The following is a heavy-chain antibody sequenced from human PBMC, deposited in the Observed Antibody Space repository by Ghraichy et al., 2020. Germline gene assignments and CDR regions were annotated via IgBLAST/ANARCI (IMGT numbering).Heavy chain of an antibody. J-gene: IGHJ3*02. CDR2: IYYSGST. CDR3: ARGPQMVVRGVIGAFDI. V-gene: IGHV4-31*03. CDR1: RGSINSGGYY. Sequence: SETLSLTCTVSRGSINSGGYYWSWIRQHPGKGLEWIGYIYYSGSTYSNPSLKIRVTISLDTSKNQFSLKLNSVTAADTAIYYCARGPQMVVRGVIGAFDIWGQGTMVTVSS. D-gene: IGHD3-10*01.